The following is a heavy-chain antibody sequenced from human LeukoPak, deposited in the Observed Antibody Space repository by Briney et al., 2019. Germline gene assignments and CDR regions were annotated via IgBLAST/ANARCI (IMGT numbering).Heavy chain of an antibody. J-gene: IGHJ4*02. D-gene: IGHD1-26*01. CDR3: ARDQVVGATAGTFDY. CDR2: ISAYNGNT. Sequence: GASVKVSCKASGYTFTSFGISWVRQAPGQGLEWMGWISAYNGNTNYSQKLQGRVTMTTDTSTSTAYMELTSLKSDDTAVYYCARDQVVGATAGTFDYWGQGTLVTVSS. CDR1: GYTFTSFG. V-gene: IGHV1-18*01.